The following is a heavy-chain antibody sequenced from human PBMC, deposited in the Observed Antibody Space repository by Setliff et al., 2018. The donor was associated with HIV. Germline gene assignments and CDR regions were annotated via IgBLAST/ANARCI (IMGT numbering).Heavy chain of an antibody. CDR3: ARDPLGYCSGGSRYSSPLSFDY. J-gene: IGHJ4*02. Sequence: ASVKVSCKASGYTFTSYGISWVRQAPGQGLEWMGWISAYNGNPNYAQKLQGRVTMTTDTSTSTAYMELRSLRSDDTAVYYCARDPLGYCSGGSRYSSPLSFDYWGQGTLVTVSS. CDR1: GYTFTSYG. D-gene: IGHD2-15*01. CDR2: ISAYNGNP. V-gene: IGHV1-18*01.